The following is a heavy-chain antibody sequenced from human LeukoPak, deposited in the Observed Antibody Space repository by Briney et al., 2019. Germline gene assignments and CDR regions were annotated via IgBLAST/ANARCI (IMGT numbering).Heavy chain of an antibody. J-gene: IGHJ5*02. V-gene: IGHV4-61*02. D-gene: IGHD3-10*01. Sequence: PSETLSLTCTVSADSISGGIYYWSWIRQPAGKGLEWIGRISTSGSTDYNPSLRSRVTISSDASKNQLSLRLNSVTAADTAMYYCARGVSLVRGMWFDPWGQGTLVAVSS. CDR3: ARGVSLVRGMWFDP. CDR1: ADSISGGIYY. CDR2: ISTSGST.